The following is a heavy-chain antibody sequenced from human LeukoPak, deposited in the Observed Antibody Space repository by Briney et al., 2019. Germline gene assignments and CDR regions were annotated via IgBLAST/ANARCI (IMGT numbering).Heavy chain of an antibody. J-gene: IGHJ4*02. V-gene: IGHV3-20*04. CDR1: GFTFDDYG. D-gene: IGHD3-3*01. CDR2: INWNGGST. CDR3: ARDPLRFLEWLSGATYFDY. Sequence: GGSLRLSCAAPGFTFDDYGMSWVRQAPGKGLERDSGINWNGGSTDYADSMKGRFTISRDNAKNSLYLQMNSLRAEDTALYYCARDPLRFLEWLSGATYFDYWRQGTLVTVCS.